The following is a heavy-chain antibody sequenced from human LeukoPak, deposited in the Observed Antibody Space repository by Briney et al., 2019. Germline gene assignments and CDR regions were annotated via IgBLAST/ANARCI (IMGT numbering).Heavy chain of an antibody. J-gene: IGHJ4*02. CDR2: INSDGSST. CDR1: GFTFSSYW. V-gene: IGHV3-74*01. Sequence: AGGSLRLSCAASGFTFSSYWMHWVRQAPGKGLVWVSRINSDGSSTSYADSLKRRFTISRDNAKNTLYLQMNSLRAEDTAVYYCARDSSDGWELLQELDNWGQGTLVTVSS. D-gene: IGHD1-26*01. CDR3: ARDSSDGWELLQELDN.